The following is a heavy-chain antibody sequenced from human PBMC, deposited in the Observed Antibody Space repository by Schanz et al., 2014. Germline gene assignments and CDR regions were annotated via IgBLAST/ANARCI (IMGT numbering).Heavy chain of an antibody. D-gene: IGHD1-20*01. CDR2: ISGSGGDT. J-gene: IGHJ6*02. CDR3: ARRITGTHHNPYYHGMDV. V-gene: IGHV3-23*04. CDR1: GFTFDDHT. Sequence: EVQLVESGGVVVQPGGSLRLSCAASGFTFDDHTMHWVRQAPGKGLEWVSAISGSGGDTYYADSVKGRFTISRDNSKNTLYLRMNSLRAEDTAVYYCARRITGTHHNPYYHGMDVWGQGTTVTVSS.